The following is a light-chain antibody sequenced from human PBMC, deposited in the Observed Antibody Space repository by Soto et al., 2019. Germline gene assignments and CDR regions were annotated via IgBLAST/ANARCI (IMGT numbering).Light chain of an antibody. CDR3: QQYGSSVT. J-gene: IGKJ4*01. Sequence: EFVLTQSPGTLSLSPGERATVSCRASQSVTSNSLAWYQQMPGQAPRLLIYDVSRRATGIPGRFIGSASGTDFTLTISGLEAEVFAVYYCQQYGSSVTFGGGTKLEIK. V-gene: IGKV3-20*01. CDR2: DVS. CDR1: QSVTSNS.